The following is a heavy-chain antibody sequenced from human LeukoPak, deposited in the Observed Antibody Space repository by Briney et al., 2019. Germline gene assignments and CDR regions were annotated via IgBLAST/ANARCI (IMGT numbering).Heavy chain of an antibody. Sequence: SETLSLTCTVSSGSISSSSYYWGWIRQPPGKGLEWIGSIYYSGSTYYNPSLKSRVTISVDTSKNQFSLKLSSVTAADAAVYYCARRPLIDIVVVPAGLFDYWGQGTLVTVSS. D-gene: IGHD2-2*01. V-gene: IGHV4-39*01. CDR2: IYYSGST. CDR3: ARRPLIDIVVVPAGLFDY. CDR1: SGSISSSSYY. J-gene: IGHJ4*02.